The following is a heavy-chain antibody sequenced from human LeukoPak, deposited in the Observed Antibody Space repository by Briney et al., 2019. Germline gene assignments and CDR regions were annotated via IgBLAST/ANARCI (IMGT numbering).Heavy chain of an antibody. CDR1: GYTLTELS. V-gene: IGHV1-24*01. D-gene: IGHD1-26*01. CDR3: ATDLGATRLGFDY. J-gene: IGHJ4*02. Sequence: ASVKASCKVSGYTLTELSMHWVRQAPGKGLEWMGGFDSEDGETIYAQKFQGRVTMTEDTSTDTAYMELSSLRSEDTAVYYCATDLGATRLGFDYWGQGTLVTVSS. CDR2: FDSEDGET.